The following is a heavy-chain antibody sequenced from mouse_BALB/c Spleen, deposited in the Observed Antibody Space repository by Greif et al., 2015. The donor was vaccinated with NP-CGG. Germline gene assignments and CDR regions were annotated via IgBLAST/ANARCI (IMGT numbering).Heavy chain of an antibody. Sequence: EVQLQQSGAELVRSGASVKLSCTASGFNIKDYYMRWVKQRPEQGLEWIGWIDPENGDTEYAPKFQGKATMTADTSSNTAYLQLSSLTSEDTAVYYCNSRLPYYYAMDYWGQGTSVTVSS. CDR2: IDPENGDT. CDR3: NSRLPYYYAMDY. V-gene: IGHV14-4*02. D-gene: IGHD1-2*01. CDR1: GFNIKDYY. J-gene: IGHJ4*01.